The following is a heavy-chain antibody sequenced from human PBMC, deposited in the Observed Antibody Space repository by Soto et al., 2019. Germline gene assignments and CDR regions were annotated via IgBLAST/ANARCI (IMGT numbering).Heavy chain of an antibody. CDR2: IYYSGST. V-gene: IGHV4-39*01. D-gene: IGHD3-9*01. CDR3: AMGMPYYDILTGYHEIYFDY. Sequence: ETLSLTCTVSGGSISISSYYWGWIRQPPGKGLEWIGSIYYSGSTYYNPSLKSRVTISVDTSKNQFSLKLSSVTAADTAVYYCAMGMPYYDILTGYHEIYFDYWGQGTLVTVSS. CDR1: GGSISISSYY. J-gene: IGHJ4*02.